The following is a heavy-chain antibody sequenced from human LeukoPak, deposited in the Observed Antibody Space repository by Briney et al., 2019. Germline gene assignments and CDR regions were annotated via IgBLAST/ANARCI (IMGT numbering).Heavy chain of an antibody. V-gene: IGHV3-30*03. D-gene: IGHD3-22*01. CDR3: AREPTMIMLPFDY. Sequence: PGGSLRLSCAASGFTFSSYGMHWVRQAPGKGLEWVAVISYDGSNKYYADSVKGRFTISRDNSKNTLYLQMNSLRAEDTAVYYCAREPTMIMLPFDYWGQGTLVTVSS. J-gene: IGHJ4*02. CDR1: GFTFSSYG. CDR2: ISYDGSNK.